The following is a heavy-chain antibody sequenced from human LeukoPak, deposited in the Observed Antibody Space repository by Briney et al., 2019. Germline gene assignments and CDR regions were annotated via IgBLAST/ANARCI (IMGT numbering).Heavy chain of an antibody. J-gene: IGHJ4*02. CDR2: IYPGDSDT. CDR1: VYSFTSYW. Sequence: GESLKISCEGSVYSFTSYWIGWVRQMPGKSLEWMGIIYPGDSDTRYSPSFQSQVTISADKSISTAYLQWSSLKASDTAMYYCARCDDSSGSSDYWGQGTLVTVSS. D-gene: IGHD6-19*01. V-gene: IGHV5-51*01. CDR3: ARCDDSSGSSDY.